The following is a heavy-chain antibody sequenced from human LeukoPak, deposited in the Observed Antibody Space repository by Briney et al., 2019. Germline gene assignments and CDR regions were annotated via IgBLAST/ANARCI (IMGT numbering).Heavy chain of an antibody. Sequence: GGSLILSCAASEFTYSAYAMSWVRQAPGKGLEWVSTISGDGRSIFYADSVKGRFTISRDDSKTTLFLQMNSLRAEDTAIYYCARRYGGWGAFDIWGQGTVVTVSS. CDR1: EFTYSAYA. CDR2: ISGDGRSI. CDR3: ARRYGGWGAFDI. D-gene: IGHD4-23*01. J-gene: IGHJ3*02. V-gene: IGHV3-23*01.